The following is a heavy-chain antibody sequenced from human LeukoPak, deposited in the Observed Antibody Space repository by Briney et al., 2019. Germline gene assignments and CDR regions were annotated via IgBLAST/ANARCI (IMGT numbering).Heavy chain of an antibody. Sequence: GPVKVSCKASGYTFTSYAMNWVRQAPGQGLEWMGWINTNTGNPTYAQGFTGRFVFSLDTSVSTAYLQISSLKAEDTAVYYCARLGQYSSSWYKLVDYYYYYGMDVWGQGTTVTVSS. V-gene: IGHV7-4-1*02. CDR3: ARLGQYSSSWYKLVDYYYYYGMDV. J-gene: IGHJ6*02. CDR1: GYTFTSYA. CDR2: INTNTGNP. D-gene: IGHD6-13*01.